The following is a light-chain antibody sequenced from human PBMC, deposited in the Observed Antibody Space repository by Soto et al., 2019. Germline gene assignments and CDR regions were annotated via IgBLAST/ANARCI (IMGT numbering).Light chain of an antibody. Sequence: EIVMTQSPATLSVSPGERATLSCRASQSVNSYLAWYQQKPGQSPGLLIYGTSIRATGIPARLSGSGSGTEFTLTISSLQSEDFAVYDGQEDKNWPPLTFGGGTKVEIK. CDR1: QSVNSY. CDR3: QEDKNWPPLT. V-gene: IGKV3D-15*01. CDR2: GTS. J-gene: IGKJ4*01.